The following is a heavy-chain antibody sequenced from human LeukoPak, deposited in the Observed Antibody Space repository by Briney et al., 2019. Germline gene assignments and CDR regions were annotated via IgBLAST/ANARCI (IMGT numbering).Heavy chain of an antibody. CDR1: GGSISSYQ. D-gene: IGHD6-19*01. CDR2: IYPSESA. J-gene: IGHJ4*02. CDR3: ASTAVAGIFNY. V-gene: IGHV4-4*07. Sequence: SETLSLTCTVSGGSISSYQWSWLRHPAGKGLEWIGRIYPSESAIYSPSLKSRVTMSVDTSKKQFALKVRSVTAADTAVYYCASTAVAGIFNYWGQGTLVTVSS.